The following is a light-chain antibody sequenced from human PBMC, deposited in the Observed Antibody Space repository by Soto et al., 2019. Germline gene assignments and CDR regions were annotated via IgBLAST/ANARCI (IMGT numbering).Light chain of an antibody. Sequence: EIVLTQSPGTLSLSPGERATLSCRASQSVSSSYLAWYQQKPGQAPRLLIYGASSRATGIPDRFSGSGSGTDFTLTISRLEPEDFAVYYCQPYRNALPFGAEAKVNIK. CDR3: QPYRNALP. CDR1: QSVSSSY. J-gene: IGKJ4*01. CDR2: GAS. V-gene: IGKV3-20*01.